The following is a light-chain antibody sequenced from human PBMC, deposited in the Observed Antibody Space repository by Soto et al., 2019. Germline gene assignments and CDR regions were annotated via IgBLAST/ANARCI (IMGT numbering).Light chain of an antibody. V-gene: IGKV3-11*01. CDR3: QQRSNWPPGIT. CDR2: DAS. J-gene: IGKJ3*01. CDR1: QSVSSY. Sequence: EIVLTQSPATLYLSPGERATLSCRASQSVSSYLAWYQQKPGQAPRLLIYDASNRATGIPARFSGSGSGTDFTLTISSLEPEDFAVYYCQQRSNWPPGITFGPGTKVDFK.